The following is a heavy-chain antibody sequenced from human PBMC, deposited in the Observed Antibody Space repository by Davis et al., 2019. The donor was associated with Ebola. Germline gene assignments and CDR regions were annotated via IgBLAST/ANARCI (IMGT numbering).Heavy chain of an antibody. CDR2: ISSSGSTI. CDR3: AKVHCSSTSCYTGQSQNPFDY. J-gene: IGHJ4*02. D-gene: IGHD2-2*02. V-gene: IGHV3-11*01. Sequence: PGGSLRLSCAASGFTFSDYYMSWIRQAPGKGLEWVSYISSSGSTIYYADSVKGRFTISRDNAKNSLYLQMNSLRAEDTAVYYCAKVHCSSTSCYTGQSQNPFDYWGQGTLVTVSS. CDR1: GFTFSDYY.